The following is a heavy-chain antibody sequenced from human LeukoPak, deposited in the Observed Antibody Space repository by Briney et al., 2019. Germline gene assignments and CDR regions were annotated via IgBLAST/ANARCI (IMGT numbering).Heavy chain of an antibody. Sequence: ASVKVSCKASGYTFTRYGISWVRQAPGQGLEWMGWIRVDNGNTNYARKLQGRVTLTTDTSTSTTYMELMSLRSDDTAVYYCARDRPPISSWYGFDWFDPWGQGTLVTVSS. CDR1: GYTFTRYG. D-gene: IGHD6-13*01. V-gene: IGHV1-18*01. CDR3: ARDRPPISSWYGFDWFDP. CDR2: IRVDNGNT. J-gene: IGHJ5*02.